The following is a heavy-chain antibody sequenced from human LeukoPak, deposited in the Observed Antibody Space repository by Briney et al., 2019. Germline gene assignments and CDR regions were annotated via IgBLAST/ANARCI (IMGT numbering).Heavy chain of an antibody. J-gene: IGHJ5*02. CDR3: ARDRGKRVETSMVGFP. CDR2: IRYDGSNK. V-gene: IGHV3-30*02. CDR1: GFTFSSYG. Sequence: PGGSLRLSCAASGFTFSSYGMHWVRQAPGKGLEWVAFIRYDGSNKYYADSVKGRFTISRDNAKNSLYLQMNNLRAEDTAVYYCARDRGKRVETSMVGFPWGQGTLVTVSS. D-gene: IGHD5-18*01.